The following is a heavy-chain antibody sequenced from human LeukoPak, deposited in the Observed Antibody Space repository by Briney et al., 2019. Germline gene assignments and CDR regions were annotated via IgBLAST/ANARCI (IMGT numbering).Heavy chain of an antibody. D-gene: IGHD3-10*01. CDR3: AKVGHSGSGSYGD. Sequence: GGSLRLSCAASGFTFSNFAMSWVRQAPGKGLEWVSAISGNDGSTYYAGSVKGRFTISRDNSKNTLYLQMNSLRAEDTAVYYCAKVGHSGSGSYGDWGQGTLVTVSS. J-gene: IGHJ4*02. CDR2: ISGNDGST. CDR1: GFTFSNFA. V-gene: IGHV3-23*01.